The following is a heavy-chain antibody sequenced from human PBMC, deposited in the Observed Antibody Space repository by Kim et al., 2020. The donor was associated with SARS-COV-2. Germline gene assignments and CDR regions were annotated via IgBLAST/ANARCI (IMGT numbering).Heavy chain of an antibody. CDR2: LSYSGRT. Sequence: SETLSLTCTVSGASIGSHGYFWAWIRQPPGRGLEWIASLSYSGRTYYTPSLVRRVTTSXXTSKTQFSLXLTSVTAADTAVYHWARLYAFTGSXTAYYFDFWGQGTLVTVSS. J-gene: IGHJ4*02. CDR3: ARLYAFTGSXTAYYFDF. D-gene: IGHD3-10*01. CDR1: GASIGSHGYF. V-gene: IGHV4-39*01.